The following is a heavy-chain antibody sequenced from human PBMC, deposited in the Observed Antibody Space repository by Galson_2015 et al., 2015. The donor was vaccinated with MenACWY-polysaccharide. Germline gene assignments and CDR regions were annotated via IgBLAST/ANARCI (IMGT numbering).Heavy chain of an antibody. V-gene: IGHV2-5*01. CDR2: TYWNEDK. CDR3: AQFKVLIHVFDI. CDR1: GFSLTNAGVG. J-gene: IGHJ3*02. Sequence: PALVKPTQTLTLTCNFSGFSLTNAGVGVGWIRQPPGKALEWLALTYWNEDKRYSPRLESRLTITKDTSKNQVALTMTNMEPVDTGTDYFAQFKVLIHVFDIGGQGTTVTVSS.